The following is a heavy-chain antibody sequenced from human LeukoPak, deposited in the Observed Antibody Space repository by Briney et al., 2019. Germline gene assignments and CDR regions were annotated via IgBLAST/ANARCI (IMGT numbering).Heavy chain of an antibody. V-gene: IGHV3-30-3*01. CDR1: GFTFSSYA. D-gene: IGHD3-10*01. Sequence: PGGSLRLSCAASGFTFSSYAMHWVRQAPGKGLEWVAVISYDGSNKYYADSVKGRFTISRDNSKNTLYLQMNSLRAEDTAVYYCARSDGLTMVRGVILRAFDIWGQGTMVTVSS. CDR3: ARSDGLTMVRGVILRAFDI. J-gene: IGHJ3*02. CDR2: ISYDGSNK.